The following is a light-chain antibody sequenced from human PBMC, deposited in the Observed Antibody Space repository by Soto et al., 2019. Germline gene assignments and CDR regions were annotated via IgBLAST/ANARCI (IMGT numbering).Light chain of an antibody. Sequence: QAVVTQPPSASGTPGQRVTFSCSGSTSNIGSNAVNWYQQLPGTAPKLLIYSNDRRPSGVPDRFSGSKSGTSASLASSGLQSEDEADYYCTAWDDSLNGRLFGGGTNLTVL. V-gene: IGLV1-44*01. CDR2: SND. J-gene: IGLJ2*01. CDR1: TSNIGSNA. CDR3: TAWDDSLNGRL.